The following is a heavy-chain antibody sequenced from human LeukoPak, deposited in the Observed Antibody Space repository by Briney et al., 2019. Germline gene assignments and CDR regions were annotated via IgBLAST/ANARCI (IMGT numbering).Heavy chain of an antibody. V-gene: IGHV1-2*02. D-gene: IGHD3-3*01. CDR3: ARDTIFGVVIPDYYYYYMDV. CDR2: INPNSGGT. Sequence: ASVKVSCKASGYTFTGYYMHWVRQAPGQGLEWMGWINPNSGGTNYAQKFQGRVTMTRDTSISTAYMELSRLRSDDTAVYYCARDTIFGVVIPDYYYYYMDVWGQGTLVTVSS. J-gene: IGHJ6*03. CDR1: GYTFTGYY.